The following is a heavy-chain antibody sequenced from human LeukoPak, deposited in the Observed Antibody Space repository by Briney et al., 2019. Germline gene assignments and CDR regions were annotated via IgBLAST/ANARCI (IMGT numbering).Heavy chain of an antibody. CDR2: IYHSGST. D-gene: IGHD6-6*01. CDR3: ARAAARLWGDY. Sequence: SETLSLTCTVSGYSISSGYYWGCIRQPPGKGLEWIGSIYHSGSTYYNPSLKSRVTISVDTSKNQFSLKLSSVTAADTAVYYCARAAARLWGDYWGQGTLVTVSS. J-gene: IGHJ4*02. V-gene: IGHV4-38-2*02. CDR1: GYSISSGYY.